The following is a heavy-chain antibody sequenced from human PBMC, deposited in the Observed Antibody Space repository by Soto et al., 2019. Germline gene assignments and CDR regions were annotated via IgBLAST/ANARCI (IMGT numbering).Heavy chain of an antibody. Sequence: EVQLVESGGGLVEPGGSLRLSCAASGFTLSNAWMSWVGKAPGKGLEWVGRIQSKTDGGATVYAAPVRGRFTITREDSKDTLYLQMNSLKTEDAAMYYCTRVNLGKLDYWGQGTLATVSS. CDR2: IQSKTDGGAT. V-gene: IGHV3-15*01. J-gene: IGHJ4*02. D-gene: IGHD3-16*01. CDR1: GFTLSNAW. CDR3: TRVNLGKLDY.